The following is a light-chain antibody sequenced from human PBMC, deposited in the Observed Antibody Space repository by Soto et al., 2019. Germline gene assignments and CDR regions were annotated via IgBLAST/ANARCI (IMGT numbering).Light chain of an antibody. V-gene: IGLV4-69*01. J-gene: IGLJ3*02. CDR3: QTWGTGIQV. Sequence: QSVLTQSPSASASLGASVKLTCTLSSGHNNYAIAWHQQQPEKGPRYLMKLNSDGSHSKGDGIPDRFSGSSSGTERYLTISSLQSEDEADYYCQTWGTGIQVFGGGTKVTVL. CDR1: SGHNNYA. CDR2: LNSDGSH.